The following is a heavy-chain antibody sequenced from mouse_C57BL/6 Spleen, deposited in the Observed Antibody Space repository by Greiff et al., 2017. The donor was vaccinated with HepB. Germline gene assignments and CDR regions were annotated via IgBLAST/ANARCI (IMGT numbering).Heavy chain of an antibody. CDR3: ARHEGPPSYYYGSSHWYFDV. V-gene: IGHV1-62-2*01. Sequence: VQLQQSGAELVKPGASVKLSCKASGYTFTEYTIHWVKQRSGQGLEWIGWFYPGSGGITYNEKFKDKATLTADKSSSTVYMELSRLTSEDSAVYFGARHEGPPSYYYGSSHWYFDVWGTGTTVTVSS. D-gene: IGHD1-1*01. J-gene: IGHJ1*03. CDR1: GYTFTEYT. CDR2: FYPGSGGI.